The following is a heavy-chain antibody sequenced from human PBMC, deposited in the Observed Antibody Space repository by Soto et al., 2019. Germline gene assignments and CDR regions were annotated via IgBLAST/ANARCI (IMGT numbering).Heavy chain of an antibody. J-gene: IGHJ6*02. V-gene: IGHV4-30-4*01. D-gene: IGHD2-8*01. Sequence: QVQLQESGPGLVKPSQTLSLTCTVSGGSISSGDYYWSWIRQSPGTGLEWIGYIFYTGSTYYNPSLRSRLAISVDTSKNQFSLKLSSVTAADAAVYYCAREPLNGYGMDVWGQGTTVTVSS. CDR2: IFYTGST. CDR3: AREPLNGYGMDV. CDR1: GGSISSGDYY.